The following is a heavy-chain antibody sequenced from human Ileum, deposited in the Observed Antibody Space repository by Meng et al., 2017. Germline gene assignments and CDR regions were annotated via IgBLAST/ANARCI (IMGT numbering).Heavy chain of an antibody. CDR3: AHIFDS. Sequence: VELQESGPGLLEPSATLCVPCAVAGRSSSSSGGWSCVPQAPGKVLWLIAEMNLGGSPNYNPSLQSRVTMSVDKSNDHLSLQLTSVTAADTAVYYCAHIFDSWGQGTLVTVSS. CDR1: GRSSSSSGG. CDR2: MNLGGSP. J-gene: IGHJ4*02. V-gene: IGHV4-4*02.